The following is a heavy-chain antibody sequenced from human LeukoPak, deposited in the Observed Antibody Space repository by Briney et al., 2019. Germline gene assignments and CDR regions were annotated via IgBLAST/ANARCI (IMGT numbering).Heavy chain of an antibody. CDR3: AKAGAVVVVAAKYFDY. D-gene: IGHD2-15*01. Sequence: GGSLRLSCAASGFSVRTTYMSWVRQAPGKGLEWVSAISGSGGSTYYADSVKGRFTISRDNSKNTLYLQMNSLRAEDTAVYYCAKAGAVVVVAAKYFDYWGQGTLVTVSS. V-gene: IGHV3-23*01. CDR1: GFSVRTTY. J-gene: IGHJ4*02. CDR2: ISGSGGST.